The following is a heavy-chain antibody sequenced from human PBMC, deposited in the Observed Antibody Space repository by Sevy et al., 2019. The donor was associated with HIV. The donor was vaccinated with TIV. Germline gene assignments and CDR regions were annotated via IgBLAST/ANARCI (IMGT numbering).Heavy chain of an antibody. CDR3: ARETEGGYDP. V-gene: IGHV3-53*01. Sequence: GGSLRLSCAASGFTFSSYAISWVRQAPGKGLEWVSAIYSGGNTYYADSVKGRFTISRDNSKNTVYLQMNSLRAEDTAVYYCARETEGGYDPWGQGTLVTVSS. CDR2: IYSGGNT. J-gene: IGHJ5*02. D-gene: IGHD1-26*01. CDR1: GFTFSSYA.